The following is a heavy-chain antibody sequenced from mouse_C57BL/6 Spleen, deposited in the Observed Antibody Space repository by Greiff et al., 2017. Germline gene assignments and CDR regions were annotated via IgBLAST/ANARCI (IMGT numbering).Heavy chain of an antibody. Sequence: QVQLQQPGAELVRPGSSVKLSCKASGYTFTSYWMHWVKQRPIQGLEWIGNIDPSDSETHYNQKFKDKATLTVDKSSSTAYMQLSSLTSEDSAVXYSARRYGSSYWYFDVWGTGTTVTVSS. D-gene: IGHD1-1*01. J-gene: IGHJ1*03. V-gene: IGHV1-52*01. CDR2: IDPSDSET. CDR3: ARRYGSSYWYFDV. CDR1: GYTFTSYW.